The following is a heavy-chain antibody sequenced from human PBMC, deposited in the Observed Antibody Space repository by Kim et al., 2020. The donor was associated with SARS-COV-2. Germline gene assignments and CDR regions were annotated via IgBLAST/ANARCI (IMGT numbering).Heavy chain of an antibody. CDR2: ISSGGETV. V-gene: IGHV3-48*03. CDR1: GFTFSNYE. D-gene: IGHD2-21*02. J-gene: IGHJ4*02. Sequence: GGSLRLSCAASGFTFSNYEMNWVRQAPGKGLEWVSYISSGGETVYYADSVRGRFTISRDNAKNSLYLQMNSLRAEDTAVYYCARDSRELETAIRNLSGWGQGTLVTVSS. CDR3: ARDSRELETAIRNLSG.